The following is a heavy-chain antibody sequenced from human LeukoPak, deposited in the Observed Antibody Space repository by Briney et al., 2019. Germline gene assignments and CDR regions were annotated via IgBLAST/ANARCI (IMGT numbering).Heavy chain of an antibody. V-gene: IGHV4-34*01. CDR2: INHSGST. D-gene: IGHD3-22*01. CDR3: ARGPQGILTYYYDSSGYKLDY. CDR1: GGSFSGYY. Sequence: SETLSLTCAVYGGSFSGYYWSWIRKPPGKGLEWIGEINHSGSTNYNPSLKSRVTISVDTSKNQFSLKLSSVTAADTAVYYCARGPQGILTYYYDSSGYKLDYWGQGTLVTVSS. J-gene: IGHJ4*02.